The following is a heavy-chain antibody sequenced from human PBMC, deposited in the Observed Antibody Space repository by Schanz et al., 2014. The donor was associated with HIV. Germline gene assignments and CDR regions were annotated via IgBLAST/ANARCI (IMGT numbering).Heavy chain of an antibody. CDR2: VNPKSGNT. J-gene: IGHJ1*01. Sequence: QVQLVQSGAEVQKPGASVKVSCKASGYSFTSYDINWVRQATGQGLEWMGWVNPKSGNTGYAQKFQGRVTQTSKSSITIAYEQLRSLGSEDTAMYYCAKGTLAWCGGGSCYTRFQFFQVWGQGTLITVSS. D-gene: IGHD2-15*01. V-gene: IGHV1-8*02. CDR1: GYSFTSYD. CDR3: AKGTLAWCGGGSCYTRFQFFQV.